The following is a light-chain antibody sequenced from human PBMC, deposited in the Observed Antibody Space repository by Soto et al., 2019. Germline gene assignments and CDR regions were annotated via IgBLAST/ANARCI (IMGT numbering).Light chain of an antibody. CDR1: QSVTNSR. CDR2: GGS. Sequence: EIVLTQSPGTLSLSPGERATLSCRASQSVTNSRLAWYQQKPGQAPKVLIYGGSNRATGIPDRFSGSGSGTDFTLSISRLEPEDFAINYCLQWSSSPRTFGQGTKLVIK. J-gene: IGKJ2*01. CDR3: LQWSSSPRT. V-gene: IGKV3-20*01.